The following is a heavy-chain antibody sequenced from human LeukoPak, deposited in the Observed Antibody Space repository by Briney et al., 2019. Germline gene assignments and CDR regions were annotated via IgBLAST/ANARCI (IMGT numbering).Heavy chain of an antibody. CDR2: ITSNGDNT. D-gene: IGHD2-15*01. CDR3: ARDRSGSGDY. V-gene: IGHV3-64*01. Sequence: GGSLRLSCAASGFTFSTYAMHWVRQAPGKGLEYVSSITSNGDNTFYANSVKGRFTISRDNSKNTLYLQMGSLRAEDMAVYYCARDRSGSGDYWGQGTLVTVSS. CDR1: GFTFSTYA. J-gene: IGHJ4*02.